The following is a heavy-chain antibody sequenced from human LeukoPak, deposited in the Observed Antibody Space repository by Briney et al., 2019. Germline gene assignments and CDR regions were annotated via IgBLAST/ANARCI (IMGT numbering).Heavy chain of an antibody. V-gene: IGHV3-30*03. CDR3: ARSPRDSRDWTGSLDY. D-gene: IGHD3-22*01. Sequence: PGGALRLSCAASGFTFSNFGIHWVRQAPGKGVEWGSVISYSGSVQFYAYSVRARFTISRDDSKNTVYMQMNRLRVEDTAVYYCARSPRDSRDWTGSLDYWGQGALVTVSS. CDR1: GFTFSNFG. CDR2: ISYSGSVQ. J-gene: IGHJ4*02.